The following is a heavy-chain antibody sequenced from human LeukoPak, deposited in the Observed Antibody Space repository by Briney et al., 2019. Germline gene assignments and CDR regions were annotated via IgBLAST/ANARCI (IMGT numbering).Heavy chain of an antibody. V-gene: IGHV4-34*01. CDR2: INHSGST. CDR1: GGSFSGYY. CDR3: ARGGGLGSSPTFYYYYYMDV. D-gene: IGHD6-6*01. J-gene: IGHJ6*03. Sequence: PSETLSLTCAVYGGSFSGYYWSWIRQPPGKGLEWIGEINHSGSTNYNPSLKSRVTISVDTSKNQFSLKLTSVTAADTAVYYCARGGGLGSSPTFYYYYYMDVWGKGTTVTVSS.